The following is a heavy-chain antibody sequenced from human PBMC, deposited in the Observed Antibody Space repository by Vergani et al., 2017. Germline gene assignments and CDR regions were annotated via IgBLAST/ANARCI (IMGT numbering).Heavy chain of an antibody. D-gene: IGHD1-26*01. J-gene: IGHJ4*02. CDR1: GFTFDDYA. V-gene: IGHV3-9*01. Sequence: EVDLVESGGGLVQPGRSLRLSCAASGFTFDDYAMHWVRQAPGKGLEWVSGISWNSGSIGYADSVKGRFTISRDDSQNSLYLQMNSLKTEDTALYYCARDNIGSYDYWGQGTLVTVSS. CDR3: ARDNIGSYDY. CDR2: ISWNSGSI.